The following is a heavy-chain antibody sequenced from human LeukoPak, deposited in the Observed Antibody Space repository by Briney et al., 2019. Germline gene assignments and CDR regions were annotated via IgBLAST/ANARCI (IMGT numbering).Heavy chain of an antibody. CDR2: ISAYNGNT. D-gene: IGHD6-13*01. J-gene: IGHJ6*03. CDR3: ARTTEAHSWQTRYYSYYMDV. V-gene: IGHV1-18*01. Sequence: GASVKVSCKASGYTFTSYGISWVRQAPGQGLEWMGWISAYNGNTYYAQKLQGRVTMTTDTSTSTAYMELRSLRSDDTAAYYCARTTEAHSWQTRYYSYYMDVWGKGTTVTVSS. CDR1: GYTFTSYG.